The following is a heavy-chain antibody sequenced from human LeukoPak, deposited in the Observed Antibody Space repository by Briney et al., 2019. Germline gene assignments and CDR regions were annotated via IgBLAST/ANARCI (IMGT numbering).Heavy chain of an antibody. V-gene: IGHV4-30-2*01. CDR3: ARQFTGYSSSTSCPYNWFDP. D-gene: IGHD2-2*01. CDR2: IYHSGST. CDR1: GGSISSGGYS. J-gene: IGHJ5*02. Sequence: SETVSLTCAVSGGSISSGGYSWSWIRQPPGKGLEWIGYIYHSGSTYYNPSLKSRVTISVDRSKNQFSLKLSSVTAADTAVYYCARQFTGYSSSTSCPYNWFDPWGQGTLVTVSS.